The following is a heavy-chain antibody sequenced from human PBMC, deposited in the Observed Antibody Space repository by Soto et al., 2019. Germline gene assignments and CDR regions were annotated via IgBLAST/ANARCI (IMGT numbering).Heavy chain of an antibody. Sequence: SETLSLTCTVSGGSISSGDYYWSWIRQPPGKGLEWIGYIYYSGSTYYNPSLKSRVTISVDTSKNQFSLKLSSVTAADTAVYYCARAVYCSSTSCTFLPIGMDVWGQGTTVTVSS. J-gene: IGHJ6*02. CDR2: IYYSGST. D-gene: IGHD2-2*01. CDR1: GGSISSGDYY. V-gene: IGHV4-30-4*01. CDR3: ARAVYCSSTSCTFLPIGMDV.